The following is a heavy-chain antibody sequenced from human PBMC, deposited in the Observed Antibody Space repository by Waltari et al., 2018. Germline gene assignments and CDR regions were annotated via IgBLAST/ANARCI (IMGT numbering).Heavy chain of an antibody. D-gene: IGHD1-26*01. V-gene: IGHV3-48*03. J-gene: IGHJ4*02. CDR3: ARGEGGANEY. Sequence: EVQLVESGGGLVQPGGYLRLFCAASVFTLRNYEMNWVRQAPGKGLEWVAYISSGASIIYYADSVKGRFTISRDNAKNSVYLQMSSLRAEDTAIYYCARGEGGANEYWGQGTLVTVSA. CDR2: ISSGASII. CDR1: VFTLRNYE.